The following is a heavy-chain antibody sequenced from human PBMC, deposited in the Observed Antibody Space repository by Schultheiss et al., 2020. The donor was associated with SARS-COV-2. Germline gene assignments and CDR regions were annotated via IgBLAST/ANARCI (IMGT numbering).Heavy chain of an antibody. D-gene: IGHD3-22*01. CDR1: GGSFSGYY. CDR2: INHSGST. CDR3: ARLSGYYYLGDYYHYYGMDV. J-gene: IGHJ6*02. V-gene: IGHV4-34*01. Sequence: SETLSLTCAVYGGSFSGYYWGWIRQPPGKGLEWIGEINHSGSTNYNPSFKSRVTISVDTSKNQFSLKLSSVTAADTAVYYCARLSGYYYLGDYYHYYGMDVWGQGTTVTVSS.